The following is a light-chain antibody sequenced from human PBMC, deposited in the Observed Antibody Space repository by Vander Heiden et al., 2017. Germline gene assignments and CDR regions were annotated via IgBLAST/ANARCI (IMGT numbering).Light chain of an antibody. Sequence: QSALTPPRSVSGSPGPAVPISCTGTSSDVGGYNYVSWYQQHPGKAPKLMIYEVSKRPSGVPDRFSGSKSGNTASLTISGLQAEDEADYYCCSYASDFRMIFGGGTKLTGL. CDR2: EVS. CDR1: SSDVGGYNY. V-gene: IGLV2-11*01. J-gene: IGLJ2*01. CDR3: CSYASDFRMI.